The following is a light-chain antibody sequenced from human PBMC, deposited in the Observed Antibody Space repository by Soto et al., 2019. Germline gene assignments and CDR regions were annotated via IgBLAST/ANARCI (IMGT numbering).Light chain of an antibody. CDR1: QSVSSN. V-gene: IGKV3-15*01. CDR3: QQYNNWPKT. Sequence: EIALAQSPGTLSLSPGERATLSCGAGQSVSSNLAWYQQKPGQAPRLLIYGASTRATGIPARFSGSGSGTEFTLTISSLQSEDFAVYYCQQYNNWPKTFGQGTKVDI. CDR2: GAS. J-gene: IGKJ1*01.